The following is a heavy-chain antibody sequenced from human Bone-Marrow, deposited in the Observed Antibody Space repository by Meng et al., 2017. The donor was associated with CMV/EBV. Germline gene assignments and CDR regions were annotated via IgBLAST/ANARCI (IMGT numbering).Heavy chain of an antibody. CDR3: AKDTRAGVTDPDY. D-gene: IGHD4-23*01. V-gene: IGHV3-9*03. J-gene: IGHJ4*02. Sequence: GGSLRLSCAASGFTFDDYAMHWVRQAPGKGLEWVSGISWNSGSIGYADSVRGRFTISRDNAKNSLYLQVDSLRADDMALYYCAKDTRAGVTDPDYWGQGTLVTVSS. CDR2: ISWNSGSI. CDR1: GFTFDDYA.